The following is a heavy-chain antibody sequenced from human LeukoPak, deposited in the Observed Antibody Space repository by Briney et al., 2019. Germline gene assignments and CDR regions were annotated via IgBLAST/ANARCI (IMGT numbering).Heavy chain of an antibody. Sequence: SGPTLVNPTQTLTLTCTFSGFSLSPSGVGVGWIRQPPGKALEWLAIIYWNEDKRYSPSLKSRLTITKDTSENQVVLQMTDMDPVGTATYYCARTYNGMRDSDWLRDYYFDYWGQGTLVTVSS. J-gene: IGHJ4*02. CDR3: ARTYNGMRDSDWLRDYYFDY. V-gene: IGHV2-5*01. D-gene: IGHD3-9*01. CDR1: GFSLSPSGVG. CDR2: IYWNEDK.